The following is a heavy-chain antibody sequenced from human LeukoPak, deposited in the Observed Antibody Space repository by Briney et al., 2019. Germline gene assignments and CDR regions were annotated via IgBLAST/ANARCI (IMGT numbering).Heavy chain of an antibody. D-gene: IGHD4-23*01. CDR1: GFTFDDYA. CDR2: ISWNSGSI. J-gene: IGHJ4*02. Sequence: PGRSLRLSCAASGFTFDDYAMHWVRQAPGKGLEWVSGISWNSGSIDYADSVKGRFTISRDNAKNSLYLQMNSLRAEDTAVYYCAKDDSYGGNSIFDYWGQGTLVTVS. V-gene: IGHV3-9*01. CDR3: AKDDSYGGNSIFDY.